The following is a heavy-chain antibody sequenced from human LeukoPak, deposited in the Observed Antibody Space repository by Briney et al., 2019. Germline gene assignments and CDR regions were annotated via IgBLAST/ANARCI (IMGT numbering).Heavy chain of an antibody. CDR2: ISGSGGST. J-gene: IGHJ4*02. D-gene: IGHD3-10*01. CDR3: AKVRPLWFGEYYFDY. Sequence: GSLRLSCAASGFTVNSNYMSWVRQAPGKGLEWVSAISGSGGSTYYADSVKGRFTISRDNSKNTLYLQMNSLRAEDTAVYYCAKVRPLWFGEYYFDYWGQGTLVTVSS. V-gene: IGHV3-23*01. CDR1: GFTVNSNY.